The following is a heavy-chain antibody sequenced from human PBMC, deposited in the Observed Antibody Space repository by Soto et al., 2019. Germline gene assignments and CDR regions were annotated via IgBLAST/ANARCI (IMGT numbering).Heavy chain of an antibody. V-gene: IGHV3-23*01. CDR3: AKRGTLVRDPGSCHP. CDR2: ISGSGGST. J-gene: IGHJ5*02. Sequence: RCAPSHVKQTPGKGLEWVSAISGSGGSTYYADSVKGRFTISRDNSKNTLYLQMNSLRAEDTAVYYCAKRGTLVRDPGSCHPWGPGTLVT. D-gene: IGHD3-10*01. CDR1: RCA.